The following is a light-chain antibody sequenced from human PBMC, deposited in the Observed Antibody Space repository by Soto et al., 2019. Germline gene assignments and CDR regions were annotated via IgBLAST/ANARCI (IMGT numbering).Light chain of an antibody. CDR2: GAS. CDR3: QHRTT. CDR1: QSIGSY. Sequence: DIQMTQSPSYLSASVGDRFTITCRASQSIGSYLNWYQQKPGKAPKFLIYGASSLQSGVPSRFSGSGSGTDFTLTISSLQPEDFASYYCQHRTTFGQGTKVDIK. J-gene: IGKJ1*01. V-gene: IGKV1-39*01.